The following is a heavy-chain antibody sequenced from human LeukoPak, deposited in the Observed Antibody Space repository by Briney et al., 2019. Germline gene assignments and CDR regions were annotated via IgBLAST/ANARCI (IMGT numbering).Heavy chain of an antibody. CDR1: GFTFSSYA. CDR3: ARAKIAAAGTGAFDV. J-gene: IGHJ3*01. V-gene: IGHV3-23*01. Sequence: PGGSLRLACAASGFTFSSYAMTWVRQALGKGLEWVSAFSATDGSAQYAESVEGRFTISRDNSKNTLFLQMNSLGAEDTAVYYCARAKIAAAGTGAFDVWGQGTLVTVSS. D-gene: IGHD6-13*01. CDR2: FSATDGSA.